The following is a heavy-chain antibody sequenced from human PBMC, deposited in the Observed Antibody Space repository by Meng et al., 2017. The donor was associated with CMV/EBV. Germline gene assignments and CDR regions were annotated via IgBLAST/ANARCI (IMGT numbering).Heavy chain of an antibody. CDR2: IYWNDDK. J-gene: IGHJ5*02. V-gene: IGHV2-5*01. D-gene: IGHD2-2*01. Sequence: SGPTLVKPTQTLTLTCTFSGFSLSTSGVGVGWIRRPPGKALEWLALIYWNDDKRYSPSLKSRLTITKDTSKNQVVLTMTNMDPVDTATYYCAHTQNPYYIVVVPAATYNWFDPWGQGTLVTVSS. CDR1: GFSLSTSGVG. CDR3: AHTQNPYYIVVVPAATYNWFDP.